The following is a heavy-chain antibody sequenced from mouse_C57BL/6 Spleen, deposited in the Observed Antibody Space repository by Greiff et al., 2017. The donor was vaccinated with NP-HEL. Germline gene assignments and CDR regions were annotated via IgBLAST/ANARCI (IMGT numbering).Heavy chain of an antibody. D-gene: IGHD1-1*01. J-gene: IGHJ1*03. CDR1: GFTFSDYY. V-gene: IGHV5-16*01. CDR2: INYDGSST. CDR3: ARASTVPWYFDV. Sequence: EVKLVESEGGLVQPGSSMKLSCTASGFTFSDYYMAWVRQVPEKGLEWVANINYDGSSTYYLDSLKSRFIISRDNAKNILYLQMSSLKSEDTATYYCARASTVPWYFDVWGTGTTVTVSS.